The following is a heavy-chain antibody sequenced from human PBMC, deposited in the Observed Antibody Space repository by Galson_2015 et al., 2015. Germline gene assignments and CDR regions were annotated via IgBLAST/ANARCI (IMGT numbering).Heavy chain of an antibody. J-gene: IGHJ3*02. V-gene: IGHV1-69*13. CDR2: IIPIFGTA. CDR3: ARVPPLVGVNRFMVFDI. Sequence: SVKVSCKASGGTFSSYAISWVRQAPGQGLEWMGGIIPIFGTANYAQKFQGRVTITADESTSTAYMELSSLRSEDTAVYYCARVPPLVGVNRFMVFDIWGQGTMVTVSS. D-gene: IGHD1-26*01. CDR1: GGTFSSYA.